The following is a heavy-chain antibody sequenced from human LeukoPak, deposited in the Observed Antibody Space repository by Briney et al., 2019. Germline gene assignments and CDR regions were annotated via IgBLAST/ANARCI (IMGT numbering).Heavy chain of an antibody. D-gene: IGHD3-10*01. CDR1: GFTFSSCA. Sequence: GGSLRLSCAASGFTFSSCAMSWVRQAPGKGLEWVSTISNSDGNTYYADSVKGRFIISRDNSKNTLYLQMNSLRAEDTAVYYCAKGSQELLWFGELPNDYWGQGTLVTVSS. CDR3: AKGSQELLWFGELPNDY. V-gene: IGHV3-23*01. J-gene: IGHJ4*02. CDR2: ISNSDGNT.